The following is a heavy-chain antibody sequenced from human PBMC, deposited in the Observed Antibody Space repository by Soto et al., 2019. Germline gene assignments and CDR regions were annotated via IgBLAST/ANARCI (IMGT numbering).Heavy chain of an antibody. V-gene: IGHV3-7*01. CDR2: INQDGSEK. CDR1: GFTFSTYW. Sequence: GGSLRLSCAASGFTFSTYWMDWVRQTPGKGLEWVANINQDGSEKNYVGSVKGRFTIYRDNAKNSLYLQMSSLTAEDSALYYCSRSLNSWGQGTLVTVSS. J-gene: IGHJ4*02. CDR3: SRSLNS.